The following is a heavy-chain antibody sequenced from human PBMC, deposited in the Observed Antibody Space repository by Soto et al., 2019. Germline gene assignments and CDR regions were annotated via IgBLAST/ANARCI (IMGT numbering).Heavy chain of an antibody. Sequence: GGSQRLSCAASGFTFSSYSMNRVRQAPGKGLEWVSYISSSSSTIYYADSVKGRFTISRDNAKNSLYLQMNSLRAEDTAVYYCARDRRLWFGELPDYWGQGTLVTVSS. V-gene: IGHV3-48*01. D-gene: IGHD3-10*01. CDR2: ISSSSSTI. J-gene: IGHJ4*02. CDR3: ARDRRLWFGELPDY. CDR1: GFTFSSYS.